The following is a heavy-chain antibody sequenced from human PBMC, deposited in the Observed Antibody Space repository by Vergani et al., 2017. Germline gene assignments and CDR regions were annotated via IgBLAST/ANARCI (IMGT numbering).Heavy chain of an antibody. CDR1: GGSISSGGYS. CDR2: IYHSGST. J-gene: IGHJ4*02. D-gene: IGHD4/OR15-4a*01. Sequence: QVQLQESGPGLVKPSQTLSLTCTVSGGSISSGGYSWSWIRQPPGKGLEWIGYIYHSGSTYYNPSLKSRVTISVDRSKNQFSLKLSSVTAADTAVYYCARDARVPRGYFDYWGQGTLVTVSS. V-gene: IGHV4-30-2*01. CDR3: ARDARVPRGYFDY.